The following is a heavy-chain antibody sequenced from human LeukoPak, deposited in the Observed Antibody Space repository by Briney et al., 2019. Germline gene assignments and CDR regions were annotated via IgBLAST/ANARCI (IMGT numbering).Heavy chain of an antibody. Sequence: GASVKVSCKASGYTFTAYQIHWVRQAPGQGLEWMGWINPNSGGTNYAQKFQGRVTMTRDTSISTAYMELSRLRSDDTAVYYCARVLGIRDYWGQGTLVTVSS. D-gene: IGHD7-27*01. J-gene: IGHJ4*02. CDR3: ARVLGIRDY. CDR2: INPNSGGT. CDR1: GYTFTAYQ. V-gene: IGHV1-2*02.